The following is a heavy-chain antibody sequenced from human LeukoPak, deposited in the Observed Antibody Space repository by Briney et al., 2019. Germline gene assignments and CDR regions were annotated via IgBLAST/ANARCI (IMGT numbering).Heavy chain of an antibody. CDR2: ISAYNGNI. J-gene: IGHJ2*01. D-gene: IGHD5-12*01. Sequence: GASVKVSCKASGYTFINYGFSWVRQAPGQGLEWMGWISAYNGNINYLQKFQGRVTMTTDTSTNTVYMELRSLRSDDTAVYYCARVSTNSRVAGYDPQWYFDLWGRGTPVTVSP. CDR1: GYTFINYG. V-gene: IGHV1-18*04. CDR3: ARVSTNSRVAGYDPQWYFDL.